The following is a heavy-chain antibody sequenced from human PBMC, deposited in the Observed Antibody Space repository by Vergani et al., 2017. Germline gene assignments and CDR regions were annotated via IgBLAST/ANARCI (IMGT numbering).Heavy chain of an antibody. V-gene: IGHV3-9*01. J-gene: IGHJ3*02. CDR2: ISWYSGSI. Sequence: EVQLVESGGGLVQPGRSLRLSCAASGFTFDDYAMHWVRQAPGKGLEWVSGISWYSGSIGYADSVKGRFTISRDNAKNSLYLQMNSLRAEDTALYYCAKRSPVDAFDIWGQGTMVTVSS. CDR3: AKRSPVDAFDI. CDR1: GFTFDDYA.